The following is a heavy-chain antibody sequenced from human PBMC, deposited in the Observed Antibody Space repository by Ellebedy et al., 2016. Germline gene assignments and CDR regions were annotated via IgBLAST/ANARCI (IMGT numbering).Heavy chain of an antibody. Sequence: GGSLRLSCAASGFPFSSYAMHWVRQALGKGLEWVAVISYDGRNKYYADSVKGRFTISSDNSKNPLYLQMKSLRAEDKAEYYCASPDYGDYLAIDYWGQGTLVTVSS. CDR3: ASPDYGDYLAIDY. CDR2: ISYDGRNK. J-gene: IGHJ4*02. V-gene: IGHV3-30*04. D-gene: IGHD4-17*01. CDR1: GFPFSSYA.